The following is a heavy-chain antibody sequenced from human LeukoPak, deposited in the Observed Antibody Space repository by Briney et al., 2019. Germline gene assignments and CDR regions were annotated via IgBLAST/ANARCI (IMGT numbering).Heavy chain of an antibody. V-gene: IGHV3-9*01. Sequence: GGSLRLSCAASGFTFDDYAMHWVRQAPGKGLEWVSGISWNSGSIGYADSVKGRFTLSRDNAQNSLYLQMNSLRAEDTALYYCAKDIVVVPAAGGNAFDIWGQGTMVTVSS. D-gene: IGHD2-2*01. CDR1: GFTFDDYA. CDR2: ISWNSGSI. CDR3: AKDIVVVPAAGGNAFDI. J-gene: IGHJ3*02.